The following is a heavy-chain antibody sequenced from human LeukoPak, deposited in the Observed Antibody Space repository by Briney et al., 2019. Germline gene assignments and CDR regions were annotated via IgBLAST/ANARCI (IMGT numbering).Heavy chain of an antibody. J-gene: IGHJ4*02. Sequence: SETLSLTCTVSGGSISGYYWSWIRQPPGKGLEWIGYIYYSGSTNYNPSLKSRVTISVDTSKNQFSLNLSSVTAADTAVYYCARNPVGAPTSPRFDYWGQGTLVTVSS. CDR3: ARNPVGAPTSPRFDY. V-gene: IGHV4-59*01. CDR1: GGSISGYY. D-gene: IGHD1-26*01. CDR2: IYYSGST.